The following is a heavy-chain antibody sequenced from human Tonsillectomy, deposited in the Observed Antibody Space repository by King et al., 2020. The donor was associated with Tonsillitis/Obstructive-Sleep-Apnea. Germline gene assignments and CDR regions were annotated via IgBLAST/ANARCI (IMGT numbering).Heavy chain of an antibody. CDR3: ARKSSSSGGWFDP. CDR1: GYSFTSYW. Sequence: QLVQSGAEVKKPGESLKISCKGSGYSFTSYWIGWVLQMPGKGLEWIGIIYPGDSDTRYSPSFQGQVTISADKSISTAYLQWSSLKASDSAMYYCARKSSSSGGWFDPWGQGTLVTVSS. D-gene: IGHD6-6*01. CDR2: IYPGDSDT. V-gene: IGHV5-51*01. J-gene: IGHJ5*02.